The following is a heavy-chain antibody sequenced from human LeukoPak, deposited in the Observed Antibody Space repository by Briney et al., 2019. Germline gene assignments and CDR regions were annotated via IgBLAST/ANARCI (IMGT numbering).Heavy chain of an antibody. Sequence: SETLSLTCTVSGGSISSYYWSWIRQPAGKGLEWIGRIYTSGSTNYNPSLKSRVTMSVDRSKNQFSLKLSSVTAADTAVYYCARGSSGYYYSAFDIWGQGTMVTVSS. CDR3: ARGSSGYYYSAFDI. J-gene: IGHJ3*02. V-gene: IGHV4-4*07. CDR2: IYTSGST. D-gene: IGHD3-22*01. CDR1: GGSISSYY.